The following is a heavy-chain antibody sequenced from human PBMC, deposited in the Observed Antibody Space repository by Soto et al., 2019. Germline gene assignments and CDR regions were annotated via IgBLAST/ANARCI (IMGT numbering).Heavy chain of an antibody. CDR2: IIPILGIA. Sequence: QVQLVQSGAEVKKPGSSVKVSCKASGGTFSSYTISWVRQAPGQGLEWMGRIIPILGIANYAQKFQGRVTITADKSTSTAYMELSSLRSEDTAVYYCAGGRRAYCGDDCYSPWGQGTLVTVSS. CDR1: GGTFSSYT. J-gene: IGHJ5*02. V-gene: IGHV1-69*02. D-gene: IGHD2-21*02. CDR3: AGGRRAYCGDDCYSP.